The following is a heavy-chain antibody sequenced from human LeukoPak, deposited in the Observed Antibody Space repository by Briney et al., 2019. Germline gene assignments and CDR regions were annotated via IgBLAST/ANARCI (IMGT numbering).Heavy chain of an antibody. CDR3: ASRRWLQSNFDY. J-gene: IGHJ4*02. D-gene: IGHD5-24*01. CDR2: IYSGGST. CDR1: GFTVSSNY. Sequence: PGGSLRLSCAASGFTVSSNYMSWVRQAPGKGLEWVSVIYSGGSTYYADSVKGRFTISRDNSKNTLYLQMNSPRAEDTAVYYCASRRWLQSNFDYWGQGTLVTVSS. V-gene: IGHV3-53*01.